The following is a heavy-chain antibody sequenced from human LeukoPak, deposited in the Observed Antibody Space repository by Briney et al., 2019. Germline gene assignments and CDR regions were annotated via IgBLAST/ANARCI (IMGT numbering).Heavy chain of an antibody. J-gene: IGHJ4*02. CDR3: AKIMGSSPSTAYFAY. CDR1: GFTFSSDA. Sequence: GGSLRLSCAASGFTFSSDAMSWVRQAPGKGLEWVSAISGSGGSTYYADSVKGRFTISRDNSKNTAYLEMNSLRAEDTAVYHCAKIMGSSPSTAYFAYWGQGTLVTVSS. V-gene: IGHV3-23*01. CDR2: ISGSGGST. D-gene: IGHD6-6*01.